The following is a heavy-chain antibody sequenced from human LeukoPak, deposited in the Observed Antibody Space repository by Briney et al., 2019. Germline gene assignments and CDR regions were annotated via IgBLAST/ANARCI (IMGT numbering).Heavy chain of an antibody. Sequence: PSETLSLTCAVYGGSFSGYYWSWIRQPPGKGLEWIGEINHSGSTNYNPSLKSRVTISVDTSKNQFSLKLSSVTAADTAVYYCARVTVKRGWYVEDWFDPWGQGTLVTVSS. J-gene: IGHJ5*02. CDR2: INHSGST. CDR3: ARVTVKRGWYVEDWFDP. V-gene: IGHV4-34*01. D-gene: IGHD6-19*01. CDR1: GGSFSGYY.